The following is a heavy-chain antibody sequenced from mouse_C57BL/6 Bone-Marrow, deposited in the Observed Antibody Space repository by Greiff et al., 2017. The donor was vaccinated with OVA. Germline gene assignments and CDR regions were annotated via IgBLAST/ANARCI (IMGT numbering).Heavy chain of an antibody. J-gene: IGHJ1*03. Sequence: VHVKQSGAELVRPGSSVKMSCKTSGYTFTSYGINWVKHRPGQGLEWIGYIYIGNGYTEYNEKFKGKATLTSDTSSSTAYMQLSSLTSEDSAIYFCAQYYYGSSYGYFDVWGTGTTVTVSS. CDR3: AQYYYGSSYGYFDV. D-gene: IGHD1-1*01. CDR1: GYTFTSYG. CDR2: IYIGNGYT. V-gene: IGHV1-58*01.